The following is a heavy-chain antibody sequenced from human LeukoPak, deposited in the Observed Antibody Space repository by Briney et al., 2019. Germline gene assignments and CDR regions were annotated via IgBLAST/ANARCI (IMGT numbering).Heavy chain of an antibody. Sequence: GGSLRLSCAASGFTFSGSAMHWVRQASGKGLEWVGRIRGKANSYATAYAASVRGRFTISRDDSKNTAYLQMNSLKTEDTAVYYCTRVYGDYGYDYWAREPWSPSPQ. D-gene: IGHD4-17*01. CDR2: IRGKANSYAT. CDR3: TRVYGDYGYDY. V-gene: IGHV3-73*01. J-gene: IGHJ4*02. CDR1: GFTFSGSA.